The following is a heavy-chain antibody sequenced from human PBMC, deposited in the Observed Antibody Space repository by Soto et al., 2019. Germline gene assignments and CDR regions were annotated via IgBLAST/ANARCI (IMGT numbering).Heavy chain of an antibody. J-gene: IGHJ4*02. V-gene: IGHV1-69*02. CDR3: ATSYGSGYRACDY. Sequence: QVQLVQSGAEVRKPGSAVRVSCKASGDTFNFYTINWVRQAPGLGLEWMGRVNPILTMSNYARKFEGRVTIPADKSTTTAYMELRSLRSDDTAIYYCATSYGSGYRACDYWGQGALVTVSS. CDR1: GDTFNFYT. CDR2: VNPILTMS. D-gene: IGHD3-10*01.